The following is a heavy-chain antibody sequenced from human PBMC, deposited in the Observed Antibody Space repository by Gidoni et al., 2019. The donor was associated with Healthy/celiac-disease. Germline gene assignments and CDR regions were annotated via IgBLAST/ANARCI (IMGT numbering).Heavy chain of an antibody. D-gene: IGHD2-15*01. CDR1: GFPFSSAA. Sequence: EVWLLGSGGGLVRPGGSLGFSFAPPGFPFSSAAMSWVRQAPGTGLEWVSAISGSGDSTYYADYVKGRFTVSRDNSKNTLYLQMNSLRAEDTAVYYCAKDGGVVVVLDTGSNFDYWGQGTLVTVSS. CDR2: ISGSGDST. CDR3: AKDGGVVVVLDTGSNFDY. V-gene: IGHV3-23*01. J-gene: IGHJ4*02.